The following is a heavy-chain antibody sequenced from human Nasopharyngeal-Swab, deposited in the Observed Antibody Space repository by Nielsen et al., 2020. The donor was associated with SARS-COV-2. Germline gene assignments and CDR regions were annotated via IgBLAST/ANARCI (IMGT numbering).Heavy chain of an antibody. Sequence: GESLKISCAASGFTFTSYAMNWVRQAPGKGLEWVSGMSGTGDKTYYADSVKGRFTIYRDSSKNNLYLQMNSLRAEDTAVYYCAKDSGAGFCDGGSCFPTNHWGQGTLVTVSS. CDR1: GFTFTSYA. D-gene: IGHD2-15*01. V-gene: IGHV3-23*01. CDR2: MSGTGDKT. J-gene: IGHJ5*02. CDR3: AKDSGAGFCDGGSCFPTNH.